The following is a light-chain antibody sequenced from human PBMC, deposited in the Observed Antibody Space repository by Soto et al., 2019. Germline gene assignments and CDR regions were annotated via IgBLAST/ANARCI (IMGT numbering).Light chain of an antibody. V-gene: IGKV4-1*01. CDR2: WAS. J-gene: IGKJ1*01. CDR3: QQYSSTPWT. CDR1: QNVLYSFNNKNY. Sequence: DIVLTQSPDSLAVSLGERATINCKSSQNVLYSFNNKNYLTWYQQKPGQPPKLLIYWASTRESGVPDRFSGSGSGTDFTLPISSLQAEDVAIYYCQQYSSTPWTFGQGTKVEIK.